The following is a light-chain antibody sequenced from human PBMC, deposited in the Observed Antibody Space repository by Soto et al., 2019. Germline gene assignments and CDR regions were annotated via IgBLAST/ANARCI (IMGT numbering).Light chain of an antibody. CDR3: QKTYTTPRK. CDR2: SAS. V-gene: IGKV1-39*01. J-gene: IGKJ1*01. CDR1: RGINTY. Sequence: DIQITHSPSSLSASIVDRVTITFLASRGINTYVNWYQQKPGKAPKLLIFSASNLQGGVPSRFSGTGSGTDFTFTISSLLPEDFATYYCQKTYTTPRKFGQGTKVDIK.